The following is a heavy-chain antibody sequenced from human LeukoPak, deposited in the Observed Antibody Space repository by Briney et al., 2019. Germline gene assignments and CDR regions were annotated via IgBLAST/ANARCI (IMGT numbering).Heavy chain of an antibody. V-gene: IGHV4-31*03. CDR2: IYYSWST. J-gene: IGHJ6*03. CDR1: GGSINSGGSY. CDR3: ARDNGDFRSIYYYMDV. Sequence: TPSETLSLTCTVSGGSINSGGSYWSWIRQHPGKGLEWIGCIYYSWSTYYNPSLKSRVTLSLDTSKNQFSLKLSSVTAADTAVYYGARDNGDFRSIYYYMDVWGKGTTVTVSS. D-gene: IGHD2-8*01.